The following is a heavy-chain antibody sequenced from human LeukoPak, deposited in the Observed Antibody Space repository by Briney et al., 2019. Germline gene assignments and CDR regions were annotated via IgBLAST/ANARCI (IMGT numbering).Heavy chain of an antibody. CDR2: INPNSGGT. D-gene: IGHD2-2*01. CDR3: ARDGGYCSSTSCYHD. Sequence: GASVKVSCKASGYTFTGYYMHWVRQAPGQGLEWMGWINPNSGGTNYAQKFQGRVTMTRDTPISTAYMELSRLRSDDTAVYYCARDGGYCSSTSCYHDWGQGTLVTVSS. CDR1: GYTFTGYY. V-gene: IGHV1-2*02. J-gene: IGHJ4*02.